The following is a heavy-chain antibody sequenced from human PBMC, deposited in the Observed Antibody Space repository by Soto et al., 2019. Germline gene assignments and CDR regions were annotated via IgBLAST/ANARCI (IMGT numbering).Heavy chain of an antibody. CDR1: GGTFSSYA. D-gene: IGHD6-19*01. CDR3: ARDRIAVAGTVTDWFDP. Sequence: SVKVSCKASGGTFSSYAISWVRQAPGQGLEWMGGIIPIFGTANYAQKFQGRVTITADESTSTAYMELSSLRSEDTAVYYCARDRIAVAGTVTDWFDPWGQGTRVTVYS. V-gene: IGHV1-69*13. CDR2: IIPIFGTA. J-gene: IGHJ5*02.